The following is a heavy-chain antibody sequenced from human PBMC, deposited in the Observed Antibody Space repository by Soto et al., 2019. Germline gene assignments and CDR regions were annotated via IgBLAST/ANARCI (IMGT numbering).Heavy chain of an antibody. Sequence: PSETLSLTCAVSGYSISSSNWWGWIRQPPGKGLEWIGYIYYSGTTYNNPSLKSRVTMSVDTSKNQFSLKLTSVTAVDTAVYYCARREIQGPIDYWGQGTLVTVSS. V-gene: IGHV4-28*01. CDR2: IYYSGTT. CDR1: GYSISSSNW. D-gene: IGHD1-26*01. CDR3: ARREIQGPIDY. J-gene: IGHJ4*02.